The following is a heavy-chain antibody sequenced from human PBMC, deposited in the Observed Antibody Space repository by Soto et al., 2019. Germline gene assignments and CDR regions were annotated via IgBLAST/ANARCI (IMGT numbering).Heavy chain of an antibody. Sequence: GGSLRLSCAASGFTFSSYGMHWVRQAPGKGLEWVAVIWYDGSNKYYADSVKGRFTISRDNSKNTLYLQMNSLRAEDTAVYYCARDKYAARHEGDWFDPWGQGTLVTVSS. D-gene: IGHD6-6*01. CDR3: ARDKYAARHEGDWFDP. CDR1: GFTFSSYG. CDR2: IWYDGSNK. J-gene: IGHJ5*02. V-gene: IGHV3-33*01.